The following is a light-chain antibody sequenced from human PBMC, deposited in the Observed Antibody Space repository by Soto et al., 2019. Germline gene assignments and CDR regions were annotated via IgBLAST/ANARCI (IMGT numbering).Light chain of an antibody. CDR1: QSISSW. CDR2: KTS. J-gene: IGKJ2*01. CDR3: QQYNSPYT. V-gene: IGKV1-5*03. Sequence: DIPMTQSPSTLSASVGDRVTITGRASQSISSWLAWYQQKPGKAPKLLIYKTSSLESEVPSRFSGSGSGTEFTLYISSLQPDDFATYYCQQYNSPYTVGEATNLEIK.